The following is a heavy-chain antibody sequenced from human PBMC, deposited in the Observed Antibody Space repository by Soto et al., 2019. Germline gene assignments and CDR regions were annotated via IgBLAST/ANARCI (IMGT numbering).Heavy chain of an antibody. CDR1: GYTFTSYG. Sequence: ASVKVSCQASGYTFTSYGISWVRQAPGQGLEWMGWISAYNGNTNYAQKLQGRVTMTTDTSTSTAYMELRSLRSDDTAVYYCASGRDYGSGSYYSDFDYWGQGTLVTVSS. D-gene: IGHD3-10*01. CDR3: ASGRDYGSGSYYSDFDY. CDR2: ISAYNGNT. V-gene: IGHV1-18*01. J-gene: IGHJ4*02.